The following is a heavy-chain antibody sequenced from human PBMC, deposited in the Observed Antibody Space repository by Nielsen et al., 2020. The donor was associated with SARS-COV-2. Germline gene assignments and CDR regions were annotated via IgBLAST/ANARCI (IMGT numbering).Heavy chain of an antibody. D-gene: IGHD6-13*01. J-gene: IGHJ3*02. CDR1: GFTFSSYG. CDR3: AAKSSSSWYGRSYAFDI. V-gene: IGHV3-30*03. CDR2: ISYDGSNK. Sequence: GESLKISCAASGFTFSSYGMHWVRQAPGKGLEWVAVISYDGSNKYYADSVKGRFTISRDNSKNTLYLQMNSLRAEDTAVYYCAAKSSSSWYGRSYAFDIWGQGTMVTVSS.